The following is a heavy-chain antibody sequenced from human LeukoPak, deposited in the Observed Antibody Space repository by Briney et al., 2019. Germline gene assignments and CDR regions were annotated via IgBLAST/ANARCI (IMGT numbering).Heavy chain of an antibody. CDR1: GFTFSAYA. Sequence: PGGSLRLSCAASGFTFSAYAMTWVRQAPGKGVYWVSVISNGGVSTYYADSVKGRFTISRDNSKNTLYLEMNSLRAEDTALYYCAKLSSVSSQDFDYWGQGTLVTVSS. J-gene: IGHJ4*02. D-gene: IGHD2-2*01. V-gene: IGHV3-23*01. CDR2: ISNGGVST. CDR3: AKLSSVSSQDFDY.